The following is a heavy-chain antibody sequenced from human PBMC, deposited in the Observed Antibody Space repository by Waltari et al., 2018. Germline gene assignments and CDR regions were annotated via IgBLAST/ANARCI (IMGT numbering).Heavy chain of an antibody. CDR3: AREAGSGIDWYHDY. CDR1: DFSISSGFY. Sequence: QMQESGPGLVKPSETLSLTCSVSDFSISSGFYWGWLRQSPGKGLEWIGSISDSGTTSYKPSLQSRVTISIDTSKNQFSLKLGSVTAADTAVFYCAREAGSGIDWYHDYWGQGILVTVSS. V-gene: IGHV4-38-2*02. CDR2: ISDSGTT. J-gene: IGHJ4*02. D-gene: IGHD3-9*01.